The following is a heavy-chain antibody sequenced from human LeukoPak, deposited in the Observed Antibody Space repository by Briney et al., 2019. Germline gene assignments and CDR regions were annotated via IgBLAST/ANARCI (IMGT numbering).Heavy chain of an antibody. Sequence: GASVKVSCKASGGTFSSYTISWVRQAPGQGLEWMGRIIPILGIANYAQKFQGRVTFTADKSTSTAYMELSSLRSEDTAVYYCARDRSQGYYDSSGYSIDYWGQGTLVTVSS. CDR2: IIPILGIA. D-gene: IGHD3-22*01. V-gene: IGHV1-69*04. J-gene: IGHJ4*02. CDR3: ARDRSQGYYDSSGYSIDY. CDR1: GGTFSSYT.